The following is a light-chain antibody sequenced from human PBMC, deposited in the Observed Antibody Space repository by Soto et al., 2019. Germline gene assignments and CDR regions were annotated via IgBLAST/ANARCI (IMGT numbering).Light chain of an antibody. J-gene: IGLJ2*01. CDR3: SSYTSSSTVV. CDR2: DVS. CDR1: SSDVGGYNY. Sequence: QSALTQPACVSGSPGQSITISCTGTSSDVGGYNYVSWYQQHPGKAPKLMIYDVSNRPSGVSNRFSGSKSGNTASLTISGLQAEDDADYYCSSYTSSSTVVFGGGTKLTVL. V-gene: IGLV2-14*01.